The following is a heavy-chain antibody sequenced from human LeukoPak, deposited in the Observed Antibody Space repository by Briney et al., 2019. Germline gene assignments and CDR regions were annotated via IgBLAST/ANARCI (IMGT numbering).Heavy chain of an antibody. D-gene: IGHD3-22*01. V-gene: IGHV4-34*01. CDR1: GGSFSGYY. CDR2: INHSGST. CDR3: ARPGPYYYDSSGFDPHPPFDY. Sequence: PSETLSLTCAVYGGSFSGYYWSWIRQPPGKGLEWIGEINHSGSTNYNPSLKSRVTISVDTSKNQFSLKLSSVTAADTAVYYCARPGPYYYDSSGFDPHPPFDYWGQGTLVTVSS. J-gene: IGHJ4*02.